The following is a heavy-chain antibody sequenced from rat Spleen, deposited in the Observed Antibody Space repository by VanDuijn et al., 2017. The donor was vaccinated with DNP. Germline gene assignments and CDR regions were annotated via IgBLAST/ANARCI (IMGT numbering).Heavy chain of an antibody. Sequence: EVQLVESGGDLVQPGRSLKLSSVAFGFTFNDYWMAWIRQVPGKGLEWLGAITGSGGGIYYSGSVKGRFTISRDNAKSTLYLQMNSLRSEDMATYYCARWDYGSYGFDYWGQGVMVTVSS. D-gene: IGHD1-3*01. CDR3: ARWDYGSYGFDY. CDR2: ITGSGGGI. J-gene: IGHJ2*01. CDR1: GFTFNDYW. V-gene: IGHV5-31*01.